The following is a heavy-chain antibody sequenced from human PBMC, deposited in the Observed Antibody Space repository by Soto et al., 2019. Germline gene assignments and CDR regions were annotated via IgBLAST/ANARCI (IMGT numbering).Heavy chain of an antibody. J-gene: IGHJ4*02. CDR2: ISSSSSYT. Sequence: PGGSLRLSCAASGFTFSDYYMSWIRQAPGKGLEWVSYISSSSSYTNYADSVKGRFTISRDNAKNSLYLQMNSLRAEDTAVYYCARDAGGSGSYSVDYWGQGTLVTVSS. CDR3: ARDAGGSGSYSVDY. CDR1: GFTFSDYY. D-gene: IGHD3-10*01. V-gene: IGHV3-11*05.